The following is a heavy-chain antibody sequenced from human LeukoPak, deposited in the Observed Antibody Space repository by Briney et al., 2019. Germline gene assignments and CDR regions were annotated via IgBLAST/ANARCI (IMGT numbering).Heavy chain of an antibody. J-gene: IGHJ3*02. V-gene: IGHV3-23*01. CDR1: GVTLSSYA. CDR3: ASLSGFADAFDI. CDR2: ISSSGSGGST. D-gene: IGHD3-9*01. Sequence: PGGSLRLSCAASGVTLSSYAMSWARQAPGKGLEWVSGISSSGSGGSTYYADSVKGRFTISRDNSKNTLYLQMNSLRAEDTAIYYCASLSGFADAFDIWGQGTMVTVSS.